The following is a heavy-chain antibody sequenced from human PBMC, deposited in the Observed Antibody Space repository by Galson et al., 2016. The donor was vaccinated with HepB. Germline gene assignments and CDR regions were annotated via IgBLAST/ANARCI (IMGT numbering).Heavy chain of an antibody. CDR1: GGTFTSYA. J-gene: IGHJ6*02. Sequence: SCKVSGGTFTSYAISWVRQAPGQGLEWMGGITPMFGTAHFALQFPALFPLPSSSSPRTVSMSLSRLRSAAPAVSFCARSVPVLGPPSSLNYYYYGLDVWGQGTRVTVSS. V-gene: IGHV1-69*01. D-gene: IGHD1-14*01. CDR3: ARSVPVLGPPSSLNYYYYGLDV. CDR2: ITPMFGTA.